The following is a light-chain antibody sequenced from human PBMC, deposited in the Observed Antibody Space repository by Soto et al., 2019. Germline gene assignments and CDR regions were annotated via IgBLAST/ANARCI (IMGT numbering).Light chain of an antibody. J-gene: IGLJ1*01. V-gene: IGLV1-47*01. CDR2: RNN. Sequence: QSVLTQPPSASGTPGQRLTISCSGSSSNIGSNYVFLYQQLPGTAPKVLIYRNNRRPSGVSDRFSGSKIGTSASMAISGLRFEDEADYYCAAGDESMNGIYVFAMGTKVTVL. CDR3: AAGDESMNGIYV. CDR1: SSNIGSNY.